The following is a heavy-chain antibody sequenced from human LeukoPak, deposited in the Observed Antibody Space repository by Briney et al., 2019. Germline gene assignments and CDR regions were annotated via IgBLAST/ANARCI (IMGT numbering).Heavy chain of an antibody. CDR3: ARGPLYGDYRSQYDY. V-gene: IGHV1-8*01. D-gene: IGHD4-17*01. J-gene: IGHJ4*02. CDR2: MNPNSGNT. CDR1: GYTFTSYD. Sequence: GASVKVSCKASGYTFTSYDINWVRQATGQGLAWMGWMNPNSGNTGYAQKFQGRVTMTRNTSISTAYMELSSLRSEDTAVYYCARGPLYGDYRSQYDYWGQGTLVTVSS.